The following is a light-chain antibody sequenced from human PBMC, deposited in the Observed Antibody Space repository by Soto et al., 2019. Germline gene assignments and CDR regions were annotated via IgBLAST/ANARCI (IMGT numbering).Light chain of an antibody. V-gene: IGKV3-20*01. Sequence: EIVLTQSPGTLSLSPGESATLSCRASQTVSSSSVAWYQQKPGQAPRLLIYGASTMATGIPDRFSGSGSGTYFPLTINRLEAEDFAVYYCQQRGGSPSWTFGQGAKVEIK. CDR1: QTVSSSS. CDR3: QQRGGSPSWT. J-gene: IGKJ1*01. CDR2: GAS.